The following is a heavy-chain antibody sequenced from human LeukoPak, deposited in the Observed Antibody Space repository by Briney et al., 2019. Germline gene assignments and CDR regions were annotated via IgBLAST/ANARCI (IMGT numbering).Heavy chain of an antibody. J-gene: IGHJ2*01. CDR3: ARDAAAIGTYWYFDL. Sequence: GGSLRLSCAASGFSFSSYSMNWVRQAPGKGLEWVSYISNSDSTVYYADSVKGRFTISRDNAKLSLFLQMNTLRDEDTADYYCARDAAAIGTYWYFDLWGRGTLVTVSS. CDR2: ISNSDSTV. D-gene: IGHD6-13*01. V-gene: IGHV3-48*02. CDR1: GFSFSSYS.